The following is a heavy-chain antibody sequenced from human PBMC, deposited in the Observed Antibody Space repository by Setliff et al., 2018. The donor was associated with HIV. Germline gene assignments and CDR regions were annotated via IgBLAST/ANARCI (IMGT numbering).Heavy chain of an antibody. Sequence: GASVKVSCKTSGYIFTGFGLTWVRQAPGQGLEWMGWISAYNDNRNYAQKVQDRVTMTTDTSTRTAYMELRSLRSDDTAVYYCVRDESSYYDSSGYLVFDHWGQGTLVTVSS. CDR1: GYIFTGFG. J-gene: IGHJ4*02. D-gene: IGHD3-22*01. V-gene: IGHV1-18*01. CDR3: VRDESSYYDSSGYLVFDH. CDR2: ISAYNDNR.